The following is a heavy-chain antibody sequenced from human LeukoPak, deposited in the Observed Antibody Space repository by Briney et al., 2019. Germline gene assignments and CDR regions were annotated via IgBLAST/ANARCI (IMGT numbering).Heavy chain of an antibody. J-gene: IGHJ4*02. V-gene: IGHV1-69*13. D-gene: IGHD3-22*01. CDR1: GGTFISYA. Sequence: SVKVSCKASGGTFISYAISWVRQAPGQGLEWMGGIIPIFGTANYAQNFQGRVTITADESTSTAYMELSSLRSEDTAVYYCAREWDYHSSGYYYYYWGQGTLVTVSS. CDR2: IIPIFGTA. CDR3: AREWDYHSSGYYYYY.